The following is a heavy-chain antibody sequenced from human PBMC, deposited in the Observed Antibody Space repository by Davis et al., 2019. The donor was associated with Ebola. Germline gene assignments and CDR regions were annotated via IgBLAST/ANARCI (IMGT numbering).Heavy chain of an antibody. CDR1: GFTFSDYY. CDR3: AREGPMLRGVIDEDY. D-gene: IGHD3-10*01. Sequence: PGGSLRLSCAASGFTFSDYYMSWIRQAPGKGLEWVSYINTNSDYTQYADSVRGRFIISRDNAKNSLYLQMNSLRAEDTAVYYCAREGPMLRGVIDEDYWGQGTLVTVSS. V-gene: IGHV3-11*05. CDR2: INTNSDYT. J-gene: IGHJ4*02.